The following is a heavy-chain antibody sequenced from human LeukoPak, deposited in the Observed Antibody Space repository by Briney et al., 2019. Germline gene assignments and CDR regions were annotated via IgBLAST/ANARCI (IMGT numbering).Heavy chain of an antibody. Sequence: YSGSTNYNPSLKSRVTISVDTSKNQFSLKLSSVTAADTAVYYCARDPSLTMVRGVIIPFDYWGQGTLVTVSS. J-gene: IGHJ4*02. V-gene: IGHV4-59*12. D-gene: IGHD3-10*01. CDR2: YSGST. CDR3: ARDPSLTMVRGVIIPFDY.